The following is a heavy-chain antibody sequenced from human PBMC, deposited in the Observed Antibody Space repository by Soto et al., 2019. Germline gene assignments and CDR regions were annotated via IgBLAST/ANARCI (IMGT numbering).Heavy chain of an antibody. D-gene: IGHD6-19*01. Sequence: QVQLVESGGGVVQPGRSLRLSCAASGFTFSSYGMHWVRQAPGKGLEWVAVISYDGSNKYYADSVKGRFTISRDNSKNTLYLQMNSLRAEDTAVYYCARDAGAVAADYFDYWGQGTLVTVSS. CDR2: ISYDGSNK. V-gene: IGHV3-30-3*01. CDR3: ARDAGAVAADYFDY. J-gene: IGHJ4*02. CDR1: GFTFSSYG.